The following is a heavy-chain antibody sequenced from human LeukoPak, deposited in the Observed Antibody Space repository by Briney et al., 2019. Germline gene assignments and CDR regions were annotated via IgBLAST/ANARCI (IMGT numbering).Heavy chain of an antibody. J-gene: IGHJ4*02. CDR3: ARESLMTTVVDY. D-gene: IGHD1-14*01. CDR1: GGSISGYY. V-gene: IGHV4-59*12. Sequence: SETLSLTCTVSGGSISGYYWSWVRQPPGKGLEWVGYIFYSGSTKYGPSLESRVTISVDTSKNQFSLKLSSVTAADTAVYYCARESLMTTVVDYWGQGTLVTVSS. CDR2: IFYSGST.